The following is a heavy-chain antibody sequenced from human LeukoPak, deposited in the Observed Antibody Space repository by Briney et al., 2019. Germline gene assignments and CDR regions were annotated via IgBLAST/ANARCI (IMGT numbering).Heavy chain of an antibody. V-gene: IGHV3-48*01. CDR2: ITSSGDSI. J-gene: IGHJ3*02. CDR1: GLSFSTYS. Sequence: GGSLRLSCAASGLSFSTYSMNWVRQAPGKGLEWVSYITSSGDSIYYADSVKGRFTISRDNAKNSLYLQMNSLRAEDTAVYYCATSPDAFDIWGQGTMVTVSS. CDR3: ATSPDAFDI.